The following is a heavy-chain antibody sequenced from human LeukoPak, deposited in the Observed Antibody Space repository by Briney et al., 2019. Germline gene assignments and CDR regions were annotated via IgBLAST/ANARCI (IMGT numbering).Heavy chain of an antibody. CDR3: ARGYSYGYDY. CDR2: ISSNGGST. CDR1: GFTFSSYA. J-gene: IGHJ4*02. V-gene: IGHV3-64*01. D-gene: IGHD5-18*01. Sequence: GGSLRLSCAASGFTFSSYAMHWVRQAPGKGLEYVSAISSNGGSTYYANSVKGRFTISRDNSKNTLYLQMGSLRAEDMAVYYCARGYSYGYDYWGQGTLVTVSP.